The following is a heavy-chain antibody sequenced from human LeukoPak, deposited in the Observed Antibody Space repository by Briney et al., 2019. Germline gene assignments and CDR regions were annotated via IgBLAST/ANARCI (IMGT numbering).Heavy chain of an antibody. CDR3: ARTGDLFEYSSSSDWFDP. CDR2: LYHSGST. D-gene: IGHD6-6*01. V-gene: IGHV4-38-2*02. CDR1: DYSTSSGYY. J-gene: IGHJ5*02. Sequence: SETLSLTCTVSDYSTSSGYYWGWIRPPPGKGLEWIGSLYHSGSTYYNPSLKSRVTISVDTSKNQFFLRLSSLTAADTAVYYCARTGDLFEYSSSSDWFDPWGQGTLVTVSS.